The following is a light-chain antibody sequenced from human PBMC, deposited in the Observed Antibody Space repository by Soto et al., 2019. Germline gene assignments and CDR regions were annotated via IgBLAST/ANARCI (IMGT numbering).Light chain of an antibody. CDR3: QQYDVYST. J-gene: IGKJ1*01. V-gene: IGKV1-9*01. CDR1: QVLSSY. CDR2: KAS. Sequence: DIQLTQSPSFLSASVGDRVTITCRASQVLSSYLAWYQQKPGIAPKLLIYKASTLQDGVPPRFSGSGFGTEFTLTISSLQPDDCGLYYCQQYDVYSTFGQGTKVDIK.